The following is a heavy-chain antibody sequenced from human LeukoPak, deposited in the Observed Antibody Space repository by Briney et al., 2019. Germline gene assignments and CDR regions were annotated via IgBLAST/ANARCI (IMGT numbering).Heavy chain of an antibody. D-gene: IGHD5/OR15-5a*01. CDR2: NIPCGGNT. Sequence: GGSLRLSCAASEFSFSKYAMSWARQAPGNGLEWVSANIPCGGNTYYADSVKGRFTISRDNSKNTWSLQMNSLRAEDTALYFCVKDSSVPGGITEWGQGTLVTVSS. J-gene: IGHJ4*02. CDR3: VKDSSVPGGITE. CDR1: EFSFSKYA. V-gene: IGHV3-23*01.